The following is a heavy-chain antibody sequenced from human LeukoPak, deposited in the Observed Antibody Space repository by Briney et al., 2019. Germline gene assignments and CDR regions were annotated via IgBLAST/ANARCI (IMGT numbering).Heavy chain of an antibody. V-gene: IGHV1-69*13. CDR3: ARGVVVPAARQNYNWFDP. D-gene: IGHD2-2*01. J-gene: IGHJ5*02. CDR2: IIPIFGTA. Sequence: ASVKVSCKASGGTFSSYAISWVRQAPGQGLEWMGGIIPIFGTANYAQKFQGRVTITADESTSTAYMELSSLRSEDTAVYYCARGVVVPAARQNYNWFDPWGRGTLVTVSS. CDR1: GGTFSSYA.